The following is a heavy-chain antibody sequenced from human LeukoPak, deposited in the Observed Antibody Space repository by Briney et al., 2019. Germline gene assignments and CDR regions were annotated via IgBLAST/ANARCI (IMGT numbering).Heavy chain of an antibody. V-gene: IGHV4-59*07. CDR2: IYYTGST. Sequence: SDTLSLTCTVSGGSIDSYYRSWIRQPPGKGLEWIGYIYYTGSTEYHPSLKSRVTISLDTSKNQFSLKLTSVTAADTAVYYCARVYQSAEYYFDYWGQGNLVSVSS. D-gene: IGHD2-2*01. CDR1: GGSIDSYY. J-gene: IGHJ4*02. CDR3: ARVYQSAEYYFDY.